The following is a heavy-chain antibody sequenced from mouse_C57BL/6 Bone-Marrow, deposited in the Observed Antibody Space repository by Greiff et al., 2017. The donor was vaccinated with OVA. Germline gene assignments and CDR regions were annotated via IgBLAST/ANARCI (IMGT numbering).Heavy chain of an antibody. CDR2: IYPENGDT. Sequence: VQLHQSGAELVRPGASVQLSCPASGFNIKDDYMHWVKQRPEQGLEWIGWIYPENGDTEYASTFPGTATITADTSSTTAYLQLSSLTSEDTAVYYCTTEDYDPHWDFDVWGTGTTVTVSS. V-gene: IGHV14-4*01. J-gene: IGHJ1*03. CDR3: TTEDYDPHWDFDV. CDR1: GFNIKDDY. D-gene: IGHD2-4*01.